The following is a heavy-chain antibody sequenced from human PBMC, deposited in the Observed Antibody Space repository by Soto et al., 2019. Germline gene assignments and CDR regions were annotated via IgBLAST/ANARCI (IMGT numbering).Heavy chain of an antibody. V-gene: IGHV3-30*18. CDR2: VSYDGKNK. CDR1: GFTFSNYD. J-gene: IGHJ4*02. Sequence: GGSLRLSCAASGFTFSNYDMHWVRQAPGKGLEWVAVVSYDGKNKFYVDSVKGRFTVSRDNSKNMVYLQLNSLRFEDTAVYYCAKEGVEDIAAAGPDHWGQGSLVTVSS. CDR3: AKEGVEDIAAAGPDH. D-gene: IGHD6-13*01.